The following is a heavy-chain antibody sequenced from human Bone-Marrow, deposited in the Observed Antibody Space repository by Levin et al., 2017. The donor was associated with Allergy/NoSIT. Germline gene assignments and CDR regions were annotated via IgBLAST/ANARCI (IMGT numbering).Heavy chain of an antibody. D-gene: IGHD2-21*01. J-gene: IGHJ3*02. CDR1: GYSFTSFP. Sequence: ASVKVSCKASGYSFTSFPMHWLRQAPGQRLEWMAWIHTGNDKTKFSQKFQGRVTVTRDTSASTAYMELSSLTSEDTALYFCAGGNGGGGCHNCDDAFDIWGQGTMVTVSS. V-gene: IGHV1-3*04. CDR2: IHTGNDKT. CDR3: AGGNGGGGCHNCDDAFDI.